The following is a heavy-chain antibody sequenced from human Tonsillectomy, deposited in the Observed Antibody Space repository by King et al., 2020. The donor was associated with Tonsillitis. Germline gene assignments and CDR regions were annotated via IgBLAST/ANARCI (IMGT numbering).Heavy chain of an antibody. CDR1: GFTFSNAW. CDR3: TVSGPYSSGMDV. J-gene: IGHJ6*02. Sequence: VQLVESGGGLVKPGGSLRLSCAASGFTFSNAWMSWVRQAPGKGLEWVGRIKSKTDGGTTDYAAPVKGRFTISRDDSKNTLYLQMNSLKTEDTAVYYCTVSGPYSSGMDVWGQGTTVTVSS. CDR2: IKSKTDGGTT. D-gene: IGHD3-3*01. V-gene: IGHV3-15*01.